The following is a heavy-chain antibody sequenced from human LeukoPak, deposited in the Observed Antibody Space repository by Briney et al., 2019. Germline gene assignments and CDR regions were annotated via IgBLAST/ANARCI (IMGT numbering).Heavy chain of an antibody. CDR1: GGSISSGFYY. Sequence: SETLSLTCTVSGGSISSGFYYWSWIRQPAGKGLEWIGRIYTSGSTNYNPSLNSRVTISVDTSKNQFSLKLSSVTAADTAVYYCARAPQRSYQHNWFDPWGQGTLVTVSS. CDR3: ARAPQRSYQHNWFDP. J-gene: IGHJ5*02. CDR2: IYTSGST. V-gene: IGHV4-61*02. D-gene: IGHD2-21*01.